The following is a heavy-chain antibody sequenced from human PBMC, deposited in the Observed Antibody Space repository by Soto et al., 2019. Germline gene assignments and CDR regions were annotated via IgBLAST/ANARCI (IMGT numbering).Heavy chain of an antibody. Sequence: SETLSLTCAVSGGSISSGGYYWSWIRQHPGKGLEWIGYIYYSGSTYYNPSLKSRVTISVDTSKNQFSLKLSSVTAADTAVYYCARYSNVFLGPYYFDYWGQGTLVTVS. CDR2: IYYSGST. CDR1: GGSISSGGYY. D-gene: IGHD4-4*01. V-gene: IGHV4-31*11. J-gene: IGHJ4*02. CDR3: ARYSNVFLGPYYFDY.